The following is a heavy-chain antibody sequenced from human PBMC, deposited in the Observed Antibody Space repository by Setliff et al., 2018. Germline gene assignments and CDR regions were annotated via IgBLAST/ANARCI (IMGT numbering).Heavy chain of an antibody. CDR2: IRSFSSAI. CDR3: ARGRPDYHYDSSGPSYYYYMDV. J-gene: IGHJ6*03. Sequence: GGSLRLSCATSGFNFNIYSLSWVRQAPGTGLEGVSFIRSFSSAIYYADSVKGRFTISRDDAKNSLYLQISSLRAEDTAVYYCARGRPDYHYDSSGPSYYYYMDVWGAGTMVTVSS. D-gene: IGHD3-22*01. CDR1: GFNFNIYS. V-gene: IGHV3-48*01.